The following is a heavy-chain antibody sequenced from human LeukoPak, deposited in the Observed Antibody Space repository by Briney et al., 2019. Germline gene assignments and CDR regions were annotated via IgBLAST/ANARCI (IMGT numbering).Heavy chain of an antibody. Sequence: SETLSLTCTVSGGSISSSNYYWGWIRQPPGKGLEWIGSIYYSGSTYYNSSLKSRVTISVDTSKNQFSLKLSSVTAADTAVYYCASYSSSGGAFDYWGQGTLVTVSS. CDR2: IYYSGST. CDR1: GGSISSSNYY. CDR3: ASYSSSGGAFDY. D-gene: IGHD6-6*01. J-gene: IGHJ4*02. V-gene: IGHV4-39*01.